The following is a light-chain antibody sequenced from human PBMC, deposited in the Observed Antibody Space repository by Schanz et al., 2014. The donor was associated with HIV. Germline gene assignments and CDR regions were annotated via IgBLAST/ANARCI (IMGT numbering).Light chain of an antibody. CDR2: GAS. V-gene: IGKV3-20*01. Sequence: EIVLTQSPGTLSLSPGERATLSCRASQSVSSNYLVWYQQKPGQAPRLLIYGASSRATGIPDRFSGSGSGTDFTLTISRLAPEDFAVYYCQQYGRSPWTFGQGTKMEIK. CDR1: QSVSSNY. CDR3: QQYGRSPWT. J-gene: IGKJ1*01.